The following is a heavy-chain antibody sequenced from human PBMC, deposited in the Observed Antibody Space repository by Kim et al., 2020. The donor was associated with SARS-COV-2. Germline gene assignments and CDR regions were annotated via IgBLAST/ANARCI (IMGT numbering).Heavy chain of an antibody. CDR1: GGSFSGYY. V-gene: IGHV4-34*01. CDR3: ARRYRITMVRGNFDY. D-gene: IGHD3-10*01. CDR2: INHSGST. Sequence: SETLSLTCAVYGGSFSGYYWSWIRQPPGKGLEWIGEINHSGSTNYNPSLKSRVTISVDTSKNQFSLKLSSVTAADTAVYYCARRYRITMVRGNFDYWGQGTLVTVSS. J-gene: IGHJ4*02.